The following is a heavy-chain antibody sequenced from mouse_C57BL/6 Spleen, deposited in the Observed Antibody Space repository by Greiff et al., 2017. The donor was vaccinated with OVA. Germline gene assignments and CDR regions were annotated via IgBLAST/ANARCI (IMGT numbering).Heavy chain of an antibody. CDR2: IYPGNSDT. CDR3: TRSYNWDGFAY. CDR1: GYTFPSYW. D-gene: IGHD4-1*01. Sequence: EVKLQESGTVLARPGASVRISCKTSGYTFPSYWMHGVKQRPGQGLEWKGAIYPGNSDTSYNQKVKGKAKLTAVTSASTAYMELSSLTNEDSAVYYCTRSYNWDGFAYWGQGTLVTVSA. J-gene: IGHJ3*01. V-gene: IGHV1-5*01.